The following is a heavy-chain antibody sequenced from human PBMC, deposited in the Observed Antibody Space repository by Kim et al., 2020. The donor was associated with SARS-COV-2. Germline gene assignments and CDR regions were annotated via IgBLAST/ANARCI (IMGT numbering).Heavy chain of an antibody. D-gene: IGHD6-13*01. Sequence: AQKFQGRGTMTRDTSTSTVYMGLSSLRSEDTAVYYCARDLQQQLVLSDYWGQGTLVTVSS. V-gene: IGHV1-46*01. CDR3: ARDLQQQLVLSDY. J-gene: IGHJ4*02.